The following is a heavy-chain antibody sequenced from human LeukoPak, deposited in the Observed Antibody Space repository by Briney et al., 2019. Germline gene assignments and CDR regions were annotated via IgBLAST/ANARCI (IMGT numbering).Heavy chain of an antibody. Sequence: SETLSLTCAVYGGSFSGYYWSWIRQPPGKGLEWIGEINHSGSTNYSPSLKSRVTISVDTSKNQFSLKLSSVTAADTAVYFCARGPYSYDSSGAFDIWGQGTMVTVSS. V-gene: IGHV4-34*01. CDR1: GGSFSGYY. CDR2: INHSGST. D-gene: IGHD3-22*01. CDR3: ARGPYSYDSSGAFDI. J-gene: IGHJ3*02.